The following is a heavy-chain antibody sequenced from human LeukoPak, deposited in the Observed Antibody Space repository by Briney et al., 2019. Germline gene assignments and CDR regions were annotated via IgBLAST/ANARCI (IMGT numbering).Heavy chain of an antibody. CDR2: INTNGANT. CDR1: GFTFKSYA. J-gene: IGHJ4*02. V-gene: IGHV3-64*05. Sequence: PGGSLRLSCSASGFTFKSYARHWVRKAPGRGRKYLSSINTNGANTYYADSVKGRFTISRDNSRNTVYVQMNSLTPEDTAVYYCVKGLDYSSSQMDSWGQGTLVTVSS. D-gene: IGHD6-6*01. CDR3: VKGLDYSSSQMDS.